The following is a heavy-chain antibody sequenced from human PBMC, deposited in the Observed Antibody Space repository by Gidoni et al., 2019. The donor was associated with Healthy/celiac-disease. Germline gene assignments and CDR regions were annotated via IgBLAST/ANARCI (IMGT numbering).Heavy chain of an antibody. Sequence: QVQLVESGGGVVQPGRSLRLSCAASGFPFSSYGMPWVRQAPGKGLEWVAVISYDGSNKYYADSVKGRFTISRDNSKNTLYLQMNSLRAEDTAVYYCAKGQGDFWSGYRQYNWFDPWGQGTLVTVSS. CDR2: ISYDGSNK. CDR3: AKGQGDFWSGYRQYNWFDP. J-gene: IGHJ5*02. D-gene: IGHD3-3*01. V-gene: IGHV3-30*18. CDR1: GFPFSSYG.